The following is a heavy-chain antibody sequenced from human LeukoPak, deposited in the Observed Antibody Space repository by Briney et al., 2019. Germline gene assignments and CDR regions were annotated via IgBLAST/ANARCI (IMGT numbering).Heavy chain of an antibody. Sequence: SGTLSLTCTVSGGSISSGDYYWSWIRQPPGKGLEWIGYIYYSGSTYYNPSLKGRVTISVDTSKNQFSLKLSSVTAADTAVYYCARRRYSSSWYIWFDPWGQGTLVTVSS. D-gene: IGHD6-13*01. V-gene: IGHV4-30-4*08. CDR2: IYYSGST. J-gene: IGHJ5*02. CDR1: GGSISSGDYY. CDR3: ARRRYSSSWYIWFDP.